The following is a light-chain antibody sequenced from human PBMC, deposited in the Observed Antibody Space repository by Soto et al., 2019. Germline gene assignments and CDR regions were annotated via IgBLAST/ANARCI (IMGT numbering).Light chain of an antibody. V-gene: IGKV3-11*01. Sequence: EIVLTQPPATLSLSLVERATLSCRASQSVSSYLAWYQQKPGQAPRLRTYDVSNRDTGIPGRFSGSGSGTDFTLTISGLEPGDFAVYYCQPRSSFGQGTRLEIK. CDR2: DVS. CDR1: QSVSSY. J-gene: IGKJ5*01. CDR3: QPRSS.